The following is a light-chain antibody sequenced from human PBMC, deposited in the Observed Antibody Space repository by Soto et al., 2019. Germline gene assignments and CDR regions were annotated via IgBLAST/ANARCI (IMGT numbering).Light chain of an antibody. V-gene: IGLV2-14*01. CDR3: TSYSSSSTFYV. CDR2: EVS. CDR1: SSDVGSYDH. Sequence: QSALTQPASVSGSPGQSITISCSGTSSDVGSYDHVAWYQQFPGKTPKLMIYEVSNRPSGVSSRFSGSKSGNTASLTISGLQAEDEADYYCTSYSSSSTFYVFGTGTKV. J-gene: IGLJ1*01.